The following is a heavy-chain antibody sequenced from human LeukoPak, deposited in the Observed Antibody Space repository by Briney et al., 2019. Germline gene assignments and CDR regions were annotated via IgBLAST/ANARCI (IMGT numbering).Heavy chain of an antibody. D-gene: IGHD3-10*01. CDR1: GGSLSSHH. J-gene: IGHJ4*02. V-gene: IGHV4-4*07. CDR2: IYTSAST. Sequence: PSETLSLTCTVSGGSLSSHHWSWIPQPAGKGLEWIGRIYTSASTNYNPSLKSRVTMAVDTSKNQFSLKLSSVSAADTAVYYCARDRGYYGSGQRTPFDYWGQGTLVTVSS. CDR3: ARDRGYYGSGQRTPFDY.